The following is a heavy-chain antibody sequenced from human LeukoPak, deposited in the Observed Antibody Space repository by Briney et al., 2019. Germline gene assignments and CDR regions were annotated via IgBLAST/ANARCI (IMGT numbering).Heavy chain of an antibody. CDR3: ARAGFTMVRGVIGWFDH. CDR1: GGSISSYY. D-gene: IGHD3-10*01. Sequence: SETLSLTCTVSGGSISSYYWSWIRQPPGKGLEWIGYIYYSGSTNYNPSLKSRVTISVDTSKNQFSLKLSSVTAADTAVYYCARAGFTMVRGVIGWFDHWGQETLVTVSS. CDR2: IYYSGST. V-gene: IGHV4-59*01. J-gene: IGHJ5*02.